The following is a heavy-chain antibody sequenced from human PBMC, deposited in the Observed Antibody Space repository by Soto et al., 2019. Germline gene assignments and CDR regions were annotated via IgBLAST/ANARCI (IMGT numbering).Heavy chain of an antibody. J-gene: IGHJ4*02. D-gene: IGHD2-15*01. CDR3: ARGTRYLGYCSGGSCYYFDY. CDR2: INHSGST. V-gene: IGHV4-34*01. Sequence: SETLSLTCAVYGGSFSGYYWSWIRQPPGKGLEWIGEINHSGSTNYNPSLKSRVTISVDTSKNQFSLKLSSVTAADTAVYYCARGTRYLGYCSGGSCYYFDYWGQGTLVTVSS. CDR1: GGSFSGYY.